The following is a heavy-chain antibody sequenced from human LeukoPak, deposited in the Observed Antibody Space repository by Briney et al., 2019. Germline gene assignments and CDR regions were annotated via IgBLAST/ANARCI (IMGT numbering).Heavy chain of an antibody. CDR3: AKGRYFDY. V-gene: IGHV3-9*01. Sequence: GRSLRLSCAASGFTFDDYAMHWVRQAPGKGLEWVSGISWNSGSIGYADSVEGRFTISRDNAKNSLYLQMNSLRAEDTALYYCAKGRYFDYWGQGTLVTVSS. CDR1: GFTFDDYA. CDR2: ISWNSGSI. J-gene: IGHJ4*02.